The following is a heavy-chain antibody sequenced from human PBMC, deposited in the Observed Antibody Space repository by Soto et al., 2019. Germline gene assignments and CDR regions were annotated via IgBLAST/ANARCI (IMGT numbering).Heavy chain of an antibody. D-gene: IGHD2-2*01. J-gene: IGHJ4*02. Sequence: QVQLVQSGAEVKKPGASVKVSCKASGYTFTSYYMHWVRQAPGQGLEWMGIINLSGGSTSYAQKFQGRVTMTRDTSTSTVYMELSSLRSEDTAVYYCARPYCSSTSCYADYFDYWGQGTLVTVSS. CDR2: INLSGGST. V-gene: IGHV1-46*01. CDR1: GYTFTSYY. CDR3: ARPYCSSTSCYADYFDY.